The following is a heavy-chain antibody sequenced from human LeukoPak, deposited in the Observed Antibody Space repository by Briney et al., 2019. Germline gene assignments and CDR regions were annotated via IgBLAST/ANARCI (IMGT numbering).Heavy chain of an antibody. Sequence: GASVKASCKASGYTFTGYYMHWVRQAPGQGLEWMGWINPNSGGTNYAQKFQGRVTMTRDTSISTAYMELSRLRSDDTAVYYCALEGYCSSTSCPDAFDIWGQGTMVTVSS. J-gene: IGHJ3*02. CDR1: GYTFTGYY. V-gene: IGHV1-2*02. D-gene: IGHD2-2*01. CDR3: ALEGYCSSTSCPDAFDI. CDR2: INPNSGGT.